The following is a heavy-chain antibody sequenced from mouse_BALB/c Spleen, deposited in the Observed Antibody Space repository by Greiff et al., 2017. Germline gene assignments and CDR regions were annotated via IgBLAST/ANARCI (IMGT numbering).Heavy chain of an antibody. D-gene: IGHD2-3*01. CDR3: ARDGYYDWFAY. Sequence: EVKLVESGGGLVKPGGSLKLSCAASGFTFSSYAMSWVRQTPEKRLEWVASISSGGSTYYPDSVKGRFTISRDNARNILYLQMSSLRSEDTAMYYCARDGYYDWFAYWGQGTLVTVSA. J-gene: IGHJ3*01. V-gene: IGHV5-6-5*01. CDR2: ISSGGST. CDR1: GFTFSSYA.